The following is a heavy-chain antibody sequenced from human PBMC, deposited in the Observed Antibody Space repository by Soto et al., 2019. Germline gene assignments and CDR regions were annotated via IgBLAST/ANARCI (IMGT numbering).Heavy chain of an antibody. Sequence: PSETLSLTCNVPHDSITTDYWCWIRQAPGRGLQWIGYISSSGIPVYTPSLKSRLSISVDPSKNHFSLALTSVTAADTATYYCARDLWGYCGADCYPLDVWGQGTTVT. J-gene: IGHJ6*02. CDR2: ISSSGIP. CDR3: ARDLWGYCGADCYPLDV. V-gene: IGHV4-59*01. D-gene: IGHD2-21*02. CDR1: HDSITTDY.